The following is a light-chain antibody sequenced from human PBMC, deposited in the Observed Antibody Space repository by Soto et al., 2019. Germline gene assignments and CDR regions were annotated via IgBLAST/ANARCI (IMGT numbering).Light chain of an antibody. CDR2: INN. V-gene: IGLV1-44*01. J-gene: IGLJ3*02. CDR3: AAWDDSVNGWV. CDR1: SSNIGINT. Sequence: QSVLTQPPSASGAPGQWVTISCSGGSSNIGINTVNWYLQLPGTAPKLLIYINNQRPSGVSDRFSGSKSGTSASLAITGRQSEDEGEYYCAAWDDSVNGWVFGGGTQLTVL.